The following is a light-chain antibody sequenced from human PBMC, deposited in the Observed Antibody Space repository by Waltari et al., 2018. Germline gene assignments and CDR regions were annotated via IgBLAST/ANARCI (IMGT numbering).Light chain of an antibody. CDR2: AAS. CDR1: QGIRRW. V-gene: IGKV1-12*01. J-gene: IGKJ4*01. Sequence: DIQMTQSPPSVSASVGDRVTITCRGSQGIRRWLSRYQQKPGKAPKLLIYAASNLQSGVPSRFSGSDSGTEFTLTSSSLQPEAVATYYCQEANSFPLTFGGGTKVEI. CDR3: QEANSFPLT.